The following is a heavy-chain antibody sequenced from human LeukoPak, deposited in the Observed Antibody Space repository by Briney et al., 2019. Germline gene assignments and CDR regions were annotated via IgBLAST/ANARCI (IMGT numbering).Heavy chain of an antibody. V-gene: IGHV3-20*04. CDR1: GFTFDDYG. Sequence: GGSLRLSCAASGFTFDDYGMSWVRQAPGKGLEWVSGINWNGGSTGYADSVKGRFTISRDNAKNSLYLQMNSLRAEDTALYYCARGWELQTKEDAFDIWGQGTMVTVSS. D-gene: IGHD1-26*01. CDR2: INWNGGST. CDR3: ARGWELQTKEDAFDI. J-gene: IGHJ3*02.